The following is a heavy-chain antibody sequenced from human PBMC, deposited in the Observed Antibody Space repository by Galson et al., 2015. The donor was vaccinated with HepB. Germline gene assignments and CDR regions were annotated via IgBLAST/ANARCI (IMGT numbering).Heavy chain of an antibody. Sequence: SVKVSCKASGYTFTGYYMHWVRQAPGQGLEWMGWINPNSGGTNYAQKFQGRVTMTRDTSISTAYMELSRLRSDDAAVYYCARANRGNWNYVFHYWGQGTLVTVSS. CDR3: ARANRGNWNYVFHY. V-gene: IGHV1-2*02. CDR2: INPNSGGT. CDR1: GYTFTGYY. J-gene: IGHJ4*02. D-gene: IGHD1-7*01.